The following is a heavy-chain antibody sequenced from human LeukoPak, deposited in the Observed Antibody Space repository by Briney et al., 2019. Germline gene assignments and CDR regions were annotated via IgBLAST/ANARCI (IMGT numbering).Heavy chain of an antibody. CDR2: IRYDGSNK. J-gene: IGHJ4*02. Sequence: GGSLRLSCAASGFTFSSYGMHWVRQAPGKGLEWVAFIRYDGSNKYYADSVKGRFTISRDNSKNTLYLQMNSLRAEDTAVYYCAQKPIVAAAAHYRYWGQGTLVTVSS. V-gene: IGHV3-30*02. CDR1: GFTFSSYG. D-gene: IGHD6-13*01. CDR3: AQKPIVAAAAHYRY.